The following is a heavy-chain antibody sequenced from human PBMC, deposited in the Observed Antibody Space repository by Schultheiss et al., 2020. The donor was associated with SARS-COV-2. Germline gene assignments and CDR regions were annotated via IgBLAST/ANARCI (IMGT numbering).Heavy chain of an antibody. V-gene: IGHV5-51*01. CDR3: ARAYSSGRLDAFNS. CDR1: GYSFTSYW. CDR2: IYPGDSDT. J-gene: IGHJ3*02. Sequence: GESLKISCKGSGYSFTSYWIGWVRQMPGKGLEWMAIIYPGDSDTKYSPSFKGQVTISGDKSNSIVYLQWSSLKASDTAMYYCARAYSSGRLDAFNSWGQGTMVTVSS. D-gene: IGHD6-19*01.